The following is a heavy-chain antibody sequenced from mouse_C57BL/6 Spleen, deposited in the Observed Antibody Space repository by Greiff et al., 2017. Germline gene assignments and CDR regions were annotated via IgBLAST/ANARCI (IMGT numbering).Heavy chain of an antibody. Sequence: VQLQQSGPELVKPGASVKISCKASGYAFSSSWMNWVKQRPGTGLEWIGRIYPGDGDTNYNGKFKGKATLTADKSSSTAYMQLSSLTSEDSAVYYCARADVDYRFAYWGQGTLVTVSA. J-gene: IGHJ3*01. V-gene: IGHV1-82*01. CDR3: ARADVDYRFAY. CDR1: GYAFSSSW. D-gene: IGHD2-13*01. CDR2: IYPGDGDT.